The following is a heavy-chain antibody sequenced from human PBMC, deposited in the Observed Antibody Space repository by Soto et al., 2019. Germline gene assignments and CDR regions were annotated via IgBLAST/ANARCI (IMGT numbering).Heavy chain of an antibody. CDR3: ARDRTPYYDFWSGYYYYYYGMDV. V-gene: IGHV4-59*01. J-gene: IGHJ6*02. CDR2: IYYSGST. Sequence: SETLSLTCTVSGGSISSYYSSWIRQPPGKGLEWIGYIYYSGSTNYNPSLKSRVTISVDTSKNQFSLKLSSVTAADTAVYYCARDRTPYYDFWSGYYYYYYGMDVWGQGTTVTVS. CDR1: GGSISSYY. D-gene: IGHD3-3*01.